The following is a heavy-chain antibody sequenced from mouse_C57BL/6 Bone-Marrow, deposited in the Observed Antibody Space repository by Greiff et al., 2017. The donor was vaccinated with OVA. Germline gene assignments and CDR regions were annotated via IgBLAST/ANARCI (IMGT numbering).Heavy chain of an antibody. J-gene: IGHJ1*03. Sequence: EVMLVESGGGLVKPGGSLKLSCAASGFTFSSYTMSWVRQTPEKRLEWVATISGGGGNTYYPDSVKGRFTISRDNAKNTLYLQMSSLMSEDTALYYCARLRTWYFDVWGTGTTVTVSS. CDR3: ARLRTWYFDV. V-gene: IGHV5-9*01. CDR1: GFTFSSYT. CDR2: ISGGGGNT.